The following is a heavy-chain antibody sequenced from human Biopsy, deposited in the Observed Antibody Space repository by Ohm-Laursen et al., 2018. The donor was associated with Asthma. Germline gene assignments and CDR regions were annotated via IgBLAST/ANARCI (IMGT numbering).Heavy chain of an antibody. D-gene: IGHD3-22*01. Sequence: TLSLTCTVSGGSINIGDYYWSWIRQHPVTGLEWIGYIYYSGSTYYNPSLKSRVSISLDTSKNQFSLSLTSVTAADTAVYFCVRHQYSSSWSTFDYWGQGALVTVSS. CDR2: IYYSGST. J-gene: IGHJ4*02. CDR3: VRHQYSSSWSTFDY. CDR1: GGSINIGDYY. V-gene: IGHV4-31*03.